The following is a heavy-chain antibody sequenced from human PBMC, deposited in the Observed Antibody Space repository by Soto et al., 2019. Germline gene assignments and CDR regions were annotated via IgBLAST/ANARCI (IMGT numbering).Heavy chain of an antibody. Sequence: QVQLVQSGAEVKKPGASVKVSCKASGGTFSSYGISWVRQAPGQGLESMGGIIPIFGTTNYAQKLQARVTITADESTSTASMELSSLRSEDTAVYYCAREVISYGYSDFDSWGQGTLVTVSS. D-gene: IGHD5-18*01. V-gene: IGHV1-69*12. J-gene: IGHJ4*02. CDR2: IIPIFGTT. CDR3: AREVISYGYSDFDS. CDR1: GGTFSSYG.